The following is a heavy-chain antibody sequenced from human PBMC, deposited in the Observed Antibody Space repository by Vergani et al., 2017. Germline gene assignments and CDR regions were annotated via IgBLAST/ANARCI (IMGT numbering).Heavy chain of an antibody. D-gene: IGHD3-9*01. CDR1: GYTFTSYG. V-gene: IGHV1-18*01. J-gene: IGHJ4*02. CDR2: SSACNGNT. CDR3: ARLPLGGYYDILTGDSQVDC. Sequence: QVQLVQSGAEVKKPGASVKVSCKASGYTFTSYGISWVRQAPGQGLEWMGWSSACNGNTNYAQKLSGRVTMTTDTSTSTAYMELRSLGAAYTAGYYCARLPLGGYYDILTGDSQVDCWGQGTLVTVSS.